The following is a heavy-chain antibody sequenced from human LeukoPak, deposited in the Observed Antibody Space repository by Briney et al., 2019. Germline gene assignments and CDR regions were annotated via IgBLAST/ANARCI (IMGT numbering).Heavy chain of an antibody. CDR1: GFTFGKYR. D-gene: IGHD3/OR15-3a*01. Sequence: GGSLRLSCVASGFTFGKYRMSWVRQAPGKGLEWVANIKLDGSEKNYVDSVKGRFTISRDNTKNSLYLQMNSLRAEDTAVFYCARDQYDTWSRRGDFDSWGQGTLVIVSS. CDR3: ARDQYDTWSRRGDFDS. CDR2: IKLDGSEK. J-gene: IGHJ4*02. V-gene: IGHV3-7*03.